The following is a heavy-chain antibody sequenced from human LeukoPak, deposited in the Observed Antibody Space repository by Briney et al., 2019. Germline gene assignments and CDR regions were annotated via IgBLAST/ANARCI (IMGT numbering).Heavy chain of an antibody. J-gene: IGHJ4*02. D-gene: IGHD3-10*01. CDR1: NGSLNSGAYY. Sequence: PSETLSLTCTVSNGSLNSGAYYWAWIRQRPGMRLEWLGSIYYNGNTYYNPSLESRVTISIDTSKKQFSLNLRSVTAADTAVYYCASNLRSGSYPFDYWGQGTLVTVSS. CDR3: ASNLRSGSYPFDY. CDR2: IYYNGNT. V-gene: IGHV4-39*07.